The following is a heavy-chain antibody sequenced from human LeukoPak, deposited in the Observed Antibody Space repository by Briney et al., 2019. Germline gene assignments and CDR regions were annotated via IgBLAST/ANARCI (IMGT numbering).Heavy chain of an antibody. CDR2: IFYSGST. CDR1: GGSTSSSSYY. J-gene: IGHJ4*02. D-gene: IGHD1-26*01. Sequence: SETLSLTCTVSGGSTSSSSYYWGWIRQPPGKGLEWIGSIFYSGSTYFNASLKSRVTISVDTSKKQFSLKLSSVTAPDTAVYYCARHASWGATHFDYWGQGTLVTVSS. CDR3: ARHASWGATHFDY. V-gene: IGHV4-39*01.